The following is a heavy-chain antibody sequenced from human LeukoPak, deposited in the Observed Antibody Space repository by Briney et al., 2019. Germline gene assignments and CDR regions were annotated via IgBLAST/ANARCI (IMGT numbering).Heavy chain of an antibody. CDR3: ASMIAAAGMGYFDY. J-gene: IGHJ4*02. CDR1: GGSIGSYY. CDR2: IYYSGST. Sequence: PSETLSLTCTVSGGSIGSYYWSWIRQPPGKGLEWIGYIYYSGSTNYNPSLKSRVTISVDTSKNQFSLKLSSVTAADTAVYYCASMIAAAGMGYFDYWGQGTLVTVSS. D-gene: IGHD6-13*01. V-gene: IGHV4-59*01.